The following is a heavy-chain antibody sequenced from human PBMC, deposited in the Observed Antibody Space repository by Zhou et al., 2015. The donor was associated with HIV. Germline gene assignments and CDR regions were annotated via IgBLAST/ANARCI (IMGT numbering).Heavy chain of an antibody. CDR1: GGTFSGSD. Sequence: LVQSGTEVKKPGSSVKVSCKASGGTFSGSDISWVRQAPGQGLEWMGGIIPMFDIEDHAQKFRGRLTITADKSTGAAYMELSSLRSEDAAVYYCARDGDGGRQYYDITGYPRGSDWFDPWGQGTLVTVSS. V-gene: IGHV1-69*17. CDR2: IIPMFDIE. J-gene: IGHJ5*02. D-gene: IGHD3-22*01. CDR3: ARDGDGGRQYYDITGYPRGSDWFDP.